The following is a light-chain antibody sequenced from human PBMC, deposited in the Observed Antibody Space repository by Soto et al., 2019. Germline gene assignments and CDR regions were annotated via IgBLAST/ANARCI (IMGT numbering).Light chain of an antibody. CDR1: DIGSKS. V-gene: IGLV3-21*02. Sequence: SYELTQPPSVSVAPGQTARITCGGNDIGSKSVHWYQQKPGQAPVVVVYEDYDRPSGIPERFSGSNSGNMATLTITRVEAGDEADYYCLVWDNSGDRYVFGTGTKLTVL. CDR2: EDY. CDR3: LVWDNSGDRYV. J-gene: IGLJ1*01.